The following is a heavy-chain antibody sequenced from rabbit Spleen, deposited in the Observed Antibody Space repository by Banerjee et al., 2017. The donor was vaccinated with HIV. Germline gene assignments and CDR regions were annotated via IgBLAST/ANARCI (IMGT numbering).Heavy chain of an antibody. Sequence: QQLVESGGGLVKPGASLTLTCTASGFSFSSGYDMCWVRQAPGKGLEWIACIDNGDGSTYYASWPKGRFTISKTSSTTVTLQMTGLTAADTATYFCARYDGDWGEDLWGQGTLVTVS. V-gene: IGHV1S40*01. CDR2: IDNGDGST. CDR1: GFSFSSGYD. J-gene: IGHJ4*01. CDR3: ARYDGDWGEDL. D-gene: IGHD4-1*01.